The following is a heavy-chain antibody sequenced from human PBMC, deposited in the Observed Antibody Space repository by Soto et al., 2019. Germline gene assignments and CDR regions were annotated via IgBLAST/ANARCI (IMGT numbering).Heavy chain of an antibody. V-gene: IGHV3-74*01. D-gene: IGHD2-2*02. J-gene: IGHJ6*02. CDR3: TRANGPAAIGHFHYGMDV. CDR2: VNSDGSGT. Sequence: PGGSLRLSCVASGFSFRSYWMHWVRQAPGKGLVWVSRVNSDGSGTSYADSVEGRLTISRDNAKNTLYLQMNSLRAEDTAVYYCTRANGPAAIGHFHYGMDVWGQGTTDTVSS. CDR1: GFSFRSYW.